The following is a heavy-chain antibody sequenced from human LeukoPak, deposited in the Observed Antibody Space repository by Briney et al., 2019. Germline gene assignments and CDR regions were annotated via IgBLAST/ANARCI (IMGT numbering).Heavy chain of an antibody. D-gene: IGHD6-13*01. Sequence: PGGSLRLSCAASGFTFSSYGMHWVRQAPGKGLEWVAFIRYDGSNKYYADSVKGRFTISRDNSKNTLYLQMNSLRAEDTAVYYCAKGTAAAGNYFDYWGRGTLVTVSS. CDR2: IRYDGSNK. V-gene: IGHV3-30*02. CDR3: AKGTAAAGNYFDY. J-gene: IGHJ4*02. CDR1: GFTFSSYG.